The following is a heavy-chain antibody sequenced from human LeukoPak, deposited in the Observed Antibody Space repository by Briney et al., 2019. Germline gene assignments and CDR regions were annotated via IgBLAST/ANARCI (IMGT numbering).Heavy chain of an antibody. Sequence: SVTVSCKASGGTFSSYAISWVRQAPGQGLEWMGGIIPIFGTANYAQKFQGRVTITADESTSTAYMELSSLRSEDTAVYYCARGFPPTRLLWFGDWGQGTLVTVSS. D-gene: IGHD3-10*01. CDR2: IIPIFGTA. CDR3: ARGFPPTRLLWFGD. CDR1: GGTFSSYA. V-gene: IGHV1-69*13. J-gene: IGHJ4*02.